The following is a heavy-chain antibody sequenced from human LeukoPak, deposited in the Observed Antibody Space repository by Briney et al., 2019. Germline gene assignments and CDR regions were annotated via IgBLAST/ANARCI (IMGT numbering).Heavy chain of an antibody. CDR3: ATHLTYHDFWSTGIYYYYYAMDV. D-gene: IGHD3-3*01. Sequence: GGSLRLSCAASGFTFSSYAMSWVRQAPGKGLGWVGRIKSKTDGGTTDYAAPVKGRFTISRDDSKNTLSLQMNSLKTEDTAVYYCATHLTYHDFWSTGIYYYYYAMDVWGQGTTVTVSS. J-gene: IGHJ6*02. CDR2: IKSKTDGGTT. CDR1: GFTFSSYA. V-gene: IGHV3-15*01.